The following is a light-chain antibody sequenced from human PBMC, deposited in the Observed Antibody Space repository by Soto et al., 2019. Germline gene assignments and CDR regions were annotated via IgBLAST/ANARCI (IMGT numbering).Light chain of an antibody. J-gene: IGKJ2*01. CDR1: QRITSH. CDR2: DAS. CDR3: QQRNKWPS. V-gene: IGKV3-11*01. Sequence: EIVLTQSPATLSLSPGERATLSCRASQRITSHLAWYQQKPGQTPRLLMYDASNRATGVPARFSGGGYGTDFTLTISSLEPEDFAVYYCQQRNKWPSFGQGTKLEIK.